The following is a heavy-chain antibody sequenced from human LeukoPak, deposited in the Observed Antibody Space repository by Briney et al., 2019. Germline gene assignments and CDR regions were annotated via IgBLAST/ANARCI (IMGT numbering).Heavy chain of an antibody. J-gene: IGHJ4*02. V-gene: IGHV3-30-3*01. CDR2: ISYDGSNK. Sequence: PGGSLRLSCAASGFTFSSYAMHWVRQAPGEGLEWVALISYDGSNKYYADSVKGRFTISRDNSKNTLYLQMNSLRADDTAVFYCARDGFLHWGQGTLVTVSS. CDR1: GFTFSSYA. CDR3: ARDGFLH. D-gene: IGHD3-10*01.